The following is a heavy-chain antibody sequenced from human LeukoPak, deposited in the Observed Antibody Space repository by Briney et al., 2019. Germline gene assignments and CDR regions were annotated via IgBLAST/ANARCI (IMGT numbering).Heavy chain of an antibody. Sequence: PSETLSLTCAVSGGSITNYYWSWIRQPPGKGLEYIGYIYYSGSTNYNPSLKSRVTISVDTSKNQFFLKLSSVTAADTAVYYCARGYSSGWYQMGYWGQGTLVTVSS. CDR1: GGSITNYY. J-gene: IGHJ4*02. CDR3: ARGYSSGWYQMGY. V-gene: IGHV4-59*01. D-gene: IGHD6-19*01. CDR2: IYYSGST.